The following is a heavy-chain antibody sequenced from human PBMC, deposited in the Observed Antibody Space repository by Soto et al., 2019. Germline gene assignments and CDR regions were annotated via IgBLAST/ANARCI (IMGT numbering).Heavy chain of an antibody. Sequence: ASVKVSCKASGYTFTSYGISWVRQAPGQGLEWMGWISAYNGNTNYAQKLQGRVTMTTDTSTSTAYMELRSLRSDDTAVYCCARDLVRNQAWFEPDFDYWGQGTLVTVSS. CDR3: ARDLVRNQAWFEPDFDY. J-gene: IGHJ4*02. CDR2: ISAYNGNT. CDR1: GYTFTSYG. V-gene: IGHV1-18*01. D-gene: IGHD3-10*01.